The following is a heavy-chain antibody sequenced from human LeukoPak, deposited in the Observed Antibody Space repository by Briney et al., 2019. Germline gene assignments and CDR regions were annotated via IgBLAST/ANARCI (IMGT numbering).Heavy chain of an antibody. D-gene: IGHD3-16*01. J-gene: IGHJ4*02. V-gene: IGHV3-48*03. CDR1: GFTFSSYE. CDR3: AKDDVAGGGFDY. CDR2: ISSSGSTI. Sequence: GGSLRLSCAASGFTFSSYEMNWVRKAPGKGLEWVSYISSSGSTIYYADSVKGRFTICRDNAKNSLYLQMNSLRAEDTAVYYCAKDDVAGGGFDYWGQGTLVTVSS.